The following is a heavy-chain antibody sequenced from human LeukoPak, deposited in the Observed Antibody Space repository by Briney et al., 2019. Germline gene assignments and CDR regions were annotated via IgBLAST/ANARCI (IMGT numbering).Heavy chain of an antibody. V-gene: IGHV4-39*01. J-gene: IGHJ3*02. CDR2: IYYSGTT. CDR1: GDSISGRNYY. CDR3: ARHKLPGAFDI. Sequence: PSETLSLTCTVSGDSISGRNYYWGWIRQPPGKGLEWIGSIYYSGTTYYNPSLKSRVTISVDTSKNQFSLKLSSVTAADTAIYYCARHKLPGAFDIWGQGTMVTVSS.